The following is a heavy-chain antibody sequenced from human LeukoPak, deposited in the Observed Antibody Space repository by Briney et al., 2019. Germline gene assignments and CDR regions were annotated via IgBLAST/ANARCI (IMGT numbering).Heavy chain of an antibody. CDR3: ARVGGLWFGESSHASFDY. CDR2: INHSGST. Sequence: SETLSLTCAVYGGSFSGYYWSWIRQPPGKGLEWIGEINHSGSTNYNPSLKSGVIISVDTSKNQFSLKLRSVTAADTAVYYCARVGGLWFGESSHASFDYWGQGTLVTVSS. V-gene: IGHV4-34*01. CDR1: GGSFSGYY. D-gene: IGHD3-10*01. J-gene: IGHJ4*02.